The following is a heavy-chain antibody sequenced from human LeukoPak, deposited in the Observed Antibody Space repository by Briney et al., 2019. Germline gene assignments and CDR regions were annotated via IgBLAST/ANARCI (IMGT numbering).Heavy chain of an antibody. CDR2: ITSSSTSAM. V-gene: IGHV3-48*01. CDR3: ARVRGSYHLDY. J-gene: IGHJ4*02. D-gene: IGHD1-26*01. CDR1: AFTFSGYS. Sequence: GGSLRLSCAASAFTFSGYSMNWVRQAPGKGLEWVSYITSSSTSAMYYADSVKGRFTISRDNAKNSLYLQMNSLRAEDTAVYYCARVRGSYHLDYWGLGTLVTVSS.